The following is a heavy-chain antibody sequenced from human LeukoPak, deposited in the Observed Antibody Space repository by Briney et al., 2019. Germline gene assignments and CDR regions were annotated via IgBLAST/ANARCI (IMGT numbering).Heavy chain of an antibody. V-gene: IGHV4-39*07. CDR1: GGSISNSAYY. D-gene: IGHD1-26*01. J-gene: IGHJ4*02. CDR3: ARVTVGATALFDY. CDR2: IYYTGTT. Sequence: PSETLSLTCTVSGGSISNSAYYWAWIRQPPGKGLEWIGTIYYTGTTYYSPSLKSRVTISVDTSKNQFSLKLSSVTAADTAVYYCARVTVGATALFDYWGQGTLVTVSS.